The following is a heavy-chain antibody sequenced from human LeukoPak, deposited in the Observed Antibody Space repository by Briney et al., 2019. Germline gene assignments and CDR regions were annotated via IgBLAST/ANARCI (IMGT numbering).Heavy chain of an antibody. CDR1: GFTFSSYG. J-gene: IGHJ4*02. V-gene: IGHV3-30*03. D-gene: IGHD4/OR15-4a*01. CDR2: ISYDGSNK. CDR3: TRASLGAPDY. Sequence: PGRSLRLSCAASGFTFSSYGMHWVRQAPGKGLEWVAVISYDGSNKYYADSVKGRFTISRDNAKNTLYLQMNSLRAEDTAVYYCTRASLGAPDYWGQGALVSVS.